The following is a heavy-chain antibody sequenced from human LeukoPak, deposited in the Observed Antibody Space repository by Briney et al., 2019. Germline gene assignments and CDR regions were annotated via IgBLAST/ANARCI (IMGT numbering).Heavy chain of an antibody. CDR2: INHSGST. J-gene: IGHJ4*02. CDR1: GGSISSSSYY. D-gene: IGHD2/OR15-2a*01. Sequence: SETLSLTCTVSGGSISSSSYYWGWIRQPPGKGLEWIGEINHSGSTNYNPSLKSRVTISVDTSKNQFSLKLSSVTAADTAVYYCARGFYDFDYWGQGTLVTVSS. V-gene: IGHV4-39*07. CDR3: ARGFYDFDY.